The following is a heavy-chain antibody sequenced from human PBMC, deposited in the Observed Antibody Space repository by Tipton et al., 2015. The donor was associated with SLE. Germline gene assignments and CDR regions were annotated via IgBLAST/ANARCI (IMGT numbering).Heavy chain of an antibody. CDR3: ARGGSSWYYFDY. CDR1: GGSISNYY. J-gene: IGHJ4*02. D-gene: IGHD6-13*01. CDR2: IYYSGST. V-gene: IGHV4-59*01. Sequence: TLSLTCTVSGGSISNYYWSWIRQPPGKGLEWIGYIYYSGSTNYNPSLKSRVTISVDTSKNQFSLKLSSVTAADTAVYYCARGGSSWYYFDYWGQGTLVTVSS.